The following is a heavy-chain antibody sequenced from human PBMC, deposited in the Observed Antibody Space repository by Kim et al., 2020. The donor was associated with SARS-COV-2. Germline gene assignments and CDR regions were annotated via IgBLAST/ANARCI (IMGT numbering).Heavy chain of an antibody. J-gene: IGHJ3*02. V-gene: IGHV3-23*01. Sequence: GGSLRLSCAASGFTFSSYAMSWVRQAPGKGLEWVSTISGSGGSTYYADSVKGRFTISRDNSKNTLYLQMNSLRAEDTAVYFCAKAQDDSGGLLWFGELYLDAFDMWGQGTMDTVSS. D-gene: IGHD3-10*01. CDR2: ISGSGGST. CDR3: AKAQDDSGGLLWFGELYLDAFDM. CDR1: GFTFSSYA.